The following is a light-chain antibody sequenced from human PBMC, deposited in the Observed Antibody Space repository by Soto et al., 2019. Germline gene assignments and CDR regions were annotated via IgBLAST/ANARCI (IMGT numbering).Light chain of an antibody. CDR2: DAS. Sequence: EIVLTQSPATLSLSPGDRGTLSCRASQSVSRYLAWYQQKPGQAPRLLIYDASNRATGIPARFSGSGSGTDFTLTISSLEPEDFAVYYCHQRSNWPITFGQGTRLEIK. V-gene: IGKV3-11*01. J-gene: IGKJ5*01. CDR1: QSVSRY. CDR3: HQRSNWPIT.